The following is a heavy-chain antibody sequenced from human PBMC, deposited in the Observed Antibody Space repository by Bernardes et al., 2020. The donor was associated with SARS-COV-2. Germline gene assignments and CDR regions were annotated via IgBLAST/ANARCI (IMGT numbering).Heavy chain of an antibody. V-gene: IGHV1-2*02. D-gene: IGHD2-21*02. CDR2: INPNNGGA. CDR1: GYRFTGYY. J-gene: IGHJ6*02. Sequence: ASVKVSCKASGYRFTGYYIHWVRRAPGQGLEWMGWINPNNGGASYAQKFQGRVTMTADTTTNTAYMEVSRLTSDDTAVYYCARVPATVYHYYYGMDVWGQGTTVTVSS. CDR3: ARVPATVYHYYYGMDV.